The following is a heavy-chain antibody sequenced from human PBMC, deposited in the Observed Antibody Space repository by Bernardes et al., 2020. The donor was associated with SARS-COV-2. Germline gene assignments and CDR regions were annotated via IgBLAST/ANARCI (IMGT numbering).Heavy chain of an antibody. V-gene: IGHV3-11*01. CDR3: GRDFWSGPRGDYYYYGMDV. D-gene: IGHD3-3*01. Sequence: GGSLRLSCAASGFTFSDYYMSWIRQAPGKGLEWVSYISSSGSTIYYADSVKGRFTISRDNAKNSLYLQMNSLRAEDTAVYYCGRDFWSGPRGDYYYYGMDVWGQGTTVTVSS. CDR1: GFTFSDYY. J-gene: IGHJ6*02. CDR2: ISSSGSTI.